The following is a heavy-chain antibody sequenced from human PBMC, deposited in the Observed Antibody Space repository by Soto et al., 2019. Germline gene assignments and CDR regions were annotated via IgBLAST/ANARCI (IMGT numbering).Heavy chain of an antibody. D-gene: IGHD2-8*01. Sequence: GGSLRLSCAASGFTFSSYGMHWVRQAPGKGLEWVAVISYDGSNKYYADSVKGRFTISRDNSKNTLYLQMNSLRAEDTAVYYFAGERRCLLLVYYYGMDVWGQGTTVTVSS. CDR3: AGERRCLLLVYYYGMDV. V-gene: IGHV3-30*03. CDR2: ISYDGSNK. CDR1: GFTFSSYG. J-gene: IGHJ6*02.